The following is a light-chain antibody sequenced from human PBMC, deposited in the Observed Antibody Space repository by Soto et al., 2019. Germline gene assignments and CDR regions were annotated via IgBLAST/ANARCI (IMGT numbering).Light chain of an antibody. V-gene: IGLV2-11*01. CDR1: SSDVGAHNY. J-gene: IGLJ1*01. Sequence: QSALTQPRSVSGSPGQSVTISCTGTSSDVGAHNYVSWYQQHPGKAPKLMIYDVNKRPSGVPDRFSGSKSGNTASLTISGLQADDEADYYCGSYGVISVFGTGTKLTVL. CDR3: GSYGVISV. CDR2: DVN.